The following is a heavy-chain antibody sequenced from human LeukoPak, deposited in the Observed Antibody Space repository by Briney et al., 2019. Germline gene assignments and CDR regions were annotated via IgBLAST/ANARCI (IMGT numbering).Heavy chain of an antibody. CDR2: ISGSGGST. Sequence: GGSLRLSCAASGFTFSSYAMSWVRQAPGKGLEWVSAISGSGGSTYYADSVKGRFTISRDNSKNTPYLQMNSLRAEDTAVYYCAERPTVVTGSPVDYWGQGTLVTVSS. CDR3: AERPTVVTGSPVDY. CDR1: GFTFSSYA. V-gene: IGHV3-23*01. J-gene: IGHJ4*02. D-gene: IGHD4-23*01.